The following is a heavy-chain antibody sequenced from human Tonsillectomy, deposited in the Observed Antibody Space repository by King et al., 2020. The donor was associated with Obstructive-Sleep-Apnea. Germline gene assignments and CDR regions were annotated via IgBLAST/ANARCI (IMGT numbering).Heavy chain of an antibody. CDR3: AKESWKYCSGGSCYFDC. D-gene: IGHD2-15*01. CDR1: EFSFSTYG. Sequence: VQLVESGGGVVQPGRSLRLSCTTSEFSFSTYGMHWVRQAPGKGLEWVAAIWNDGSNTYYADSVTGRFTISRDNSQNTLYLQINSLRAEDTAVYYCAKESWKYCSGGSCYFDCWGQGTLVIVSS. J-gene: IGHJ4*02. CDR2: IWNDGSNT. V-gene: IGHV3-33*06.